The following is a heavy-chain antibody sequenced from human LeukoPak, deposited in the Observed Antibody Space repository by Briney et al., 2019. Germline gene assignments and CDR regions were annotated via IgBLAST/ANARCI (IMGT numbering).Heavy chain of an antibody. Sequence: AETLSLTCAVSGGSISSSSSICWTWVRQPPGKGLGWIGEIYHSGATNYNPSLKSRVTMLLDKSKNQFSLKLNSVTAADTAVYYCARNGGSSDYDYWGQGTLVTVSA. D-gene: IGHD2-15*01. CDR2: IYHSGAT. V-gene: IGHV4-4*02. J-gene: IGHJ4*02. CDR1: GGSISSSSSIC. CDR3: ARNGGSSDYDY.